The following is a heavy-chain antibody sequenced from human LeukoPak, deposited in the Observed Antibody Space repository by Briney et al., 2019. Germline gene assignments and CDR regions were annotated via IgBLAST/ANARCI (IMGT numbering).Heavy chain of an antibody. CDR1: GYSFANNW. CDR2: IYPGDSDT. V-gene: IGHV5-51*01. CDR3: ASTGIAVAGPPLGDC. Sequence: KPGESLKISCKGSGYSFANNWIGWVRQMPGKGLEWMGIIYPGDSDTRYSPSFQGQVTISADKSISTAYLQWSSLKASDTAMYYCASTGIAVAGPPLGDCWGQGTLVTVSS. J-gene: IGHJ4*02. D-gene: IGHD6-19*01.